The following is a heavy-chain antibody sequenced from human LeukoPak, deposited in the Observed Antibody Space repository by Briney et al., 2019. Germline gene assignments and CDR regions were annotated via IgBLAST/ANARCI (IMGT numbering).Heavy chain of an antibody. Sequence: GASVKVSCKASQYNFTSYYIHWVRQAPGQGLEWMGLINPSGGSTSYAQKFQGRVTMTRDTSTTTVYIELSSLRSEDTAVYYCARDIPYEVTFGGVTVMGSFVLDYWGQGTLVTVSS. D-gene: IGHD3-16*02. J-gene: IGHJ4*02. V-gene: IGHV1-46*01. CDR1: QYNFTSYY. CDR3: ARDIPYEVTFGGVTVMGSFVLDY. CDR2: INPSGGST.